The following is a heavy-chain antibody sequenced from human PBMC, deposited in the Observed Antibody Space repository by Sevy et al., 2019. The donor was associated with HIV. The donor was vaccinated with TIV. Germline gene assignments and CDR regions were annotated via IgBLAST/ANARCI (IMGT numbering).Heavy chain of an antibody. J-gene: IGHJ2*01. CDR1: GFTFSSYW. V-gene: IGHV3-74*01. CDR3: AKKGGNGSGSYYWYFDL. Sequence: GGSLRLSCAASGFTFSSYWMHWVRQAPGKGLVWVSHINSDGSSTSYAYSVKGRFTISRDNAKNRLYLQMNSLRAEETAVYCCAKKGGNGSGSYYWYFDLWGRGTLVTVSS. D-gene: IGHD3-10*01. CDR2: INSDGSST.